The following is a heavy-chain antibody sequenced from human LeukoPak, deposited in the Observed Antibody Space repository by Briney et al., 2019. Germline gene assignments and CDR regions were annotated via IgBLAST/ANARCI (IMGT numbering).Heavy chain of an antibody. CDR2: INHSGST. CDR1: GGSFSGYY. CDR3: ARAKITTFPSYYYGMDV. J-gene: IGHJ6*02. D-gene: IGHD3-9*01. V-gene: IGHV4-34*01. Sequence: SETLSLTCAVYGGSFSGYYWSWIRQPPGKGLEWIGEINHSGSTNYNPSLKSRVTISVDTSKNQFSLKLSSVTAADTAVYYCARAKITTFPSYYYGMDVWGQGTTVTVSS.